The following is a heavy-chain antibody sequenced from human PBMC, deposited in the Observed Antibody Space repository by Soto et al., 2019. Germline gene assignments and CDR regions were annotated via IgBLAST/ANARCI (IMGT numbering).Heavy chain of an antibody. CDR3: ARDSLEIAAAGTLLRGRAVTGFDY. Sequence: GGSLRLSCAASGFTFSSYAMHWVRQAPGKGLEWVAVISYDGSNKYYADSVKGRFTISRDNSKNTLYLQMNSLRAEDTAVYYCARDSLEIAAAGTLLRGRAVTGFDYWGQGTLVTVSS. CDR1: GFTFSSYA. D-gene: IGHD6-13*01. CDR2: ISYDGSNK. J-gene: IGHJ4*02. V-gene: IGHV3-30-3*01.